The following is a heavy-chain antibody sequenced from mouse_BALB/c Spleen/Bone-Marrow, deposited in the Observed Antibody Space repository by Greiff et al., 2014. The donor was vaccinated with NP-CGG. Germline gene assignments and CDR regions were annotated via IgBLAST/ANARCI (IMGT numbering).Heavy chain of an antibody. D-gene: IGHD2-4*01. V-gene: IGHV1-18*01. CDR3: ARDYDYGNYATDY. Sequence: VQLQQSGPELVKPGASMKISCKASGYSFTGYSMNWVKQGHGKNLEWIGLINPYNGGTSYNQKFKGKATITVDKSSSTAYMELLSLTSEDSAVYYCARDYDYGNYATDYWGQGTSVTVSS. CDR2: INPYNGGT. J-gene: IGHJ4*01. CDR1: GYSFTGYS.